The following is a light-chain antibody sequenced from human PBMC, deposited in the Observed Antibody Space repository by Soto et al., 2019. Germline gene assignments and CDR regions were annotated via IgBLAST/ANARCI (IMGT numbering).Light chain of an antibody. CDR2: AAS. CDR1: QSISTY. J-gene: IGKJ1*01. CDR3: QQNYHIPRT. Sequence: DIQMTQSPSSLSASVGDRVTITCRASQSISTYLIWYQHKPGKAPKILISAASSLQGGVPSRFSGSGSGTDFTLTISSLQPEDFATYYCQQNYHIPRTFGQGTKVEIK. V-gene: IGKV1-39*01.